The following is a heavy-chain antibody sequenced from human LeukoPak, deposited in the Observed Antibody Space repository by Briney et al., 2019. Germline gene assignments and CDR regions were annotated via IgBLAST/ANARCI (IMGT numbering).Heavy chain of an antibody. CDR1: GGSINSYY. J-gene: IGHJ5*02. Sequence: SETLSLTCTVSGGSINSYYWSWIRQPPGKGLEWIGCIYYSGSTNYNPSLKSRVTISVDTSKNQFSLKLSSVTAADTAVYYCAREDQLLTGWFDPWGQGTLVTVSS. CDR3: AREDQLLTGWFDP. V-gene: IGHV4-59*01. CDR2: IYYSGST. D-gene: IGHD2-2*01.